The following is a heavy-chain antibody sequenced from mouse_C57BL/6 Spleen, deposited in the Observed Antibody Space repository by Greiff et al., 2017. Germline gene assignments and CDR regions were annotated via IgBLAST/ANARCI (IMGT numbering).Heavy chain of an antibody. D-gene: IGHD1-1*01. V-gene: IGHV1-81*01. Sequence: VKLMESGAELARPGASVKLSCKASGYTFTSYGISWVKQRTGQGLEWIGEIYPRSGNTYYNEKFKGKATLTADKSSSTAYLELRSLTSEDSAVYFCARSDYYGSSLAWFAYWGQGTLVTVSA. CDR2: IYPRSGNT. J-gene: IGHJ3*01. CDR1: GYTFTSYG. CDR3: ARSDYYGSSLAWFAY.